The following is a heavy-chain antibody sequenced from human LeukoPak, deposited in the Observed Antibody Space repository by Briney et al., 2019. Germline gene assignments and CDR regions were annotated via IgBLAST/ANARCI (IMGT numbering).Heavy chain of an antibody. D-gene: IGHD6-19*01. J-gene: IGHJ5*02. V-gene: IGHV4-4*02. CDR1: GFTFSSYW. CDR3: ARLRDYTSGWLGQFEP. CDR2: INQSGTT. Sequence: PGGSLRLSCAASGFTFSSYWMSWVRQPPGKGLQWLGEINQSGTTNYNPSLKSRMRISIDTSNNQFSLRLTSATAADTAVYYCARLRDYTSGWLGQFEPWGQGTLVIVSS.